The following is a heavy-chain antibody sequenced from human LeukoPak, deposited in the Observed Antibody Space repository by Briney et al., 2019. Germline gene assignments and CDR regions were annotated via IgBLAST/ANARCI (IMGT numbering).Heavy chain of an antibody. V-gene: IGHV1-46*01. D-gene: IGHD2-21*02. CDR2: INPSGGST. Sequence: ASVKVSCKASGYTFTSYYMHWVRQAPGQGLEWMGIINPSGGSTSYAQKFQGRLTMTRATSTSTVYMEMSSLRSEDTAVYYCARGSYCGGDCSPLYYYYGMDVWGQGTTVTVSS. CDR1: GYTFTSYY. J-gene: IGHJ6*02. CDR3: ARGSYCGGDCSPLYYYYGMDV.